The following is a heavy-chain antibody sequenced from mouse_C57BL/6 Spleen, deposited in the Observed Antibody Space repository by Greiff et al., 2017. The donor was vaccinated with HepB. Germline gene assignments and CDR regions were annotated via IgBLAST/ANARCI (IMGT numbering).Heavy chain of an antibody. Sequence: VQLQESGAELVKPGASVKISCKASGYAFSSYWMNWVKQRPGKGLEWIGQIYPGDGDTNYNGKFKGKATLTADKSSSTAYMQLSSLTSEDSAVYFCARGTSYYGSSYRYFDVWGTGTTVTVSS. CDR1: GYAFSSYW. D-gene: IGHD1-1*01. CDR2: IYPGDGDT. V-gene: IGHV1-80*01. J-gene: IGHJ1*03. CDR3: ARGTSYYGSSYRYFDV.